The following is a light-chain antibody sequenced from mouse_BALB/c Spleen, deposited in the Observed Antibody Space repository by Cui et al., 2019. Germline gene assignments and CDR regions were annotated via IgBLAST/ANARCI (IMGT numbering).Light chain of an antibody. CDR2: STS. J-gene: IGKJ1*01. CDR3: HQWSSYPWT. Sequence: QIVLTQSPAIMSASLGEEITLTCSVSSSVSYMHWYQQKSGPSPKLFIYSTSNLASGVPSRFSGSGSGTFYSLTISSVEAEDAADDYCHQWSSYPWTFGGGTKLEIK. CDR1: SSVSY. V-gene: IGKV4-80*01.